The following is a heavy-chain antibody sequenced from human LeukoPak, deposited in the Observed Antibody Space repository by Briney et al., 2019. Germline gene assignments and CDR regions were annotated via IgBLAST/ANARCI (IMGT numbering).Heavy chain of an antibody. CDR1: GGSISSGGYY. CDR3: ARAGLPRPFDY. D-gene: IGHD5-12*01. V-gene: IGHV4-31*03. J-gene: IGHJ4*02. CDR2: IYYSGST. Sequence: SETLSLTCTVSGGSISSGGYYWSWIRQHPGKGLEWIGYIYYSGSTYYNPPLKSRVTISVDTSKNQFSLKLSSVTAADTAVYYCARAGLPRPFDYWGQGTLVTVSS.